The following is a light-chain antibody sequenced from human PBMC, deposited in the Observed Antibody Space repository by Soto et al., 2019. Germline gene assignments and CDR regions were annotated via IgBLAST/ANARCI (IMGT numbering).Light chain of an antibody. CDR2: DAS. V-gene: IGKV3-11*01. CDR1: QSVSSY. J-gene: IGKJ1*01. CDR3: QQRSHWPVT. Sequence: EIVLTQSPATLSLSPGERATLSCRASQSVSSYLAWYQQKPGQAPRLLIYDASSRATGIPARFSGSGSGTDFTLTTSSLEPEDFAVYYCQQRSHWPVTFGQGTKVEIK.